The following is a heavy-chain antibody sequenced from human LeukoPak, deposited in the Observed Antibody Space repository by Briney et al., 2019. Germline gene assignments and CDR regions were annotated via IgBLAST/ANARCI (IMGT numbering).Heavy chain of an antibody. Sequence: GESLKISCKGSGYSFTSYWIGWVRQMPGKGLEWMGIIHPGASDTINSPSFQGPVTLSADNSISTAYLQWSSLKASDTAMYYCARRNYYDSSGYLSWSFDYWGQGTLVTVSS. V-gene: IGHV5-51*01. CDR2: IHPGASDT. CDR1: GYSFTSYW. CDR3: ARRNYYDSSGYLSWSFDY. D-gene: IGHD3-22*01. J-gene: IGHJ4*02.